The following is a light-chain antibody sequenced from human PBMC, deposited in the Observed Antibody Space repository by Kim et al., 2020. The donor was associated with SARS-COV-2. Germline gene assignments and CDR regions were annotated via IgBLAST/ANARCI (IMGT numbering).Light chain of an antibody. CDR2: DVT. CDR1: SSDVGGYNS. CDR3: SSFRL. Sequence: VSGSPGQSITVSCTGTSSDVGGYNSVSWYQQHPGKAPKLMIYDVTNRPSGVSSRFSGSKSGNTASLTISGLQAEDEADYYCSSFRLFGGGTQLTVL. V-gene: IGLV2-14*03. J-gene: IGLJ2*01.